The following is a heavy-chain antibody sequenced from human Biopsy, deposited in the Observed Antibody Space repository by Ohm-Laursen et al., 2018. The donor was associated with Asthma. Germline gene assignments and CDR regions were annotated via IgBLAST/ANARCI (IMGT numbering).Heavy chain of an antibody. Sequence: ATVKISCKISGYSLTDLSMHWVRQAPGQGLEWMGGHDHEEGGTVNARRFQGRVTMTEDTSTDTAYMELVSLSSDDTAVYYCASDFPKDYVRYNFQFWGQGTLVTVSS. CDR1: GYSLTDLS. V-gene: IGHV1-24*01. CDR3: ASDFPKDYVRYNFQF. D-gene: IGHD4-17*01. CDR2: HDHEEGGT. J-gene: IGHJ4*02.